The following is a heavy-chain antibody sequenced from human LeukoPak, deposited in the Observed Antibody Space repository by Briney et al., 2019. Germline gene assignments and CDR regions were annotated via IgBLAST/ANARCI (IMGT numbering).Heavy chain of an antibody. CDR2: IYYSGST. CDR3: ARHPGYYDSSGYYVSAFDI. CDR1: GGSISSSSYY. D-gene: IGHD3-22*01. V-gene: IGHV4-39*01. Sequence: PSQTLSLTCTVSGGSISSSSYYWGWIRQPPGKGLEWIGSIYYSGSTYFNPSLKSRVTVSVDTSKNHFSLKLTSVTAADTAVYYCARHPGYYDSSGYYVSAFDIWGQGTMVTVSS. J-gene: IGHJ3*02.